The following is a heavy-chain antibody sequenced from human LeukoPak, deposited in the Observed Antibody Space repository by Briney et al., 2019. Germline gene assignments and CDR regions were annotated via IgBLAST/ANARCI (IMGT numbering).Heavy chain of an antibody. D-gene: IGHD2/OR15-2a*01. Sequence: GGPLRLSCAASGLTFDKTWMHWIRKAPGKGLVWVSRIKNDGITTTYADSVKGRFTISRDNAKNSLYLQMNSLRAEDTAVYYCAADGEYAFLVWGQGTMVTVSS. V-gene: IGHV3-74*01. CDR2: IKNDGITT. CDR1: GLTFDKTW. J-gene: IGHJ3*01. CDR3: AADGEYAFLV.